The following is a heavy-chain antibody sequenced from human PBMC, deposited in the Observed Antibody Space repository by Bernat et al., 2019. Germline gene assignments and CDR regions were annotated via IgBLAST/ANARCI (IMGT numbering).Heavy chain of an antibody. CDR2: IYSGGST. J-gene: IGHJ3*02. Sequence: EVQLVETGGGLIQPGGSLRLSCAASGFTVSSNYMSWVRQAPGKGLEWVSVIYSGGSTYYADSVKGRFTISRDNSKNTLYLQMNSLRAEDTAVYYCARFDVDTTDAFDIWGQGTMVTVSS. CDR1: GFTVSSNY. V-gene: IGHV3-53*02. D-gene: IGHD5-18*01. CDR3: ARFDVDTTDAFDI.